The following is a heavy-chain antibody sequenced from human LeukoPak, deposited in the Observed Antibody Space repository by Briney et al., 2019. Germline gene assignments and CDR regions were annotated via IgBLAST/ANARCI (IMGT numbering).Heavy chain of an antibody. CDR1: GGSISSYY. J-gene: IGHJ4*02. CDR3: ARGGVRGVIITPTRLNYFDY. V-gene: IGHV4-59*01. CDR2: IYYSGST. Sequence: SETLSLTCTVSGGSISSYYWSWIRQPPGKGLEWIGYIYYSGSTNYNPSLKSRVTISVDTSKNQFSLKLSSVTAADTAVYYCARGGVRGVIITPTRLNYFDYWGQGTPVTVSS. D-gene: IGHD3-10*01.